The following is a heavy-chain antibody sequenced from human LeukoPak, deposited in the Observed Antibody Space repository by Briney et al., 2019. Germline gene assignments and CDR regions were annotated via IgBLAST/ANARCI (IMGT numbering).Heavy chain of an antibody. CDR2: IHYSGST. V-gene: IGHV4-30-4*01. Sequence: SETLSLTCTVSGGSISSGNYYWNWIRQPPGKGLECIGYIHYSGSTYYNPPLNSRVTISVDTSKNQFSLKLSSVTAADTAVYYCVRGRGTAVTTGNWFDPWGQGTLVTVSS. CDR3: VRGRGTAVTTGNWFDP. J-gene: IGHJ5*02. CDR1: GGSISSGNYY. D-gene: IGHD4-17*01.